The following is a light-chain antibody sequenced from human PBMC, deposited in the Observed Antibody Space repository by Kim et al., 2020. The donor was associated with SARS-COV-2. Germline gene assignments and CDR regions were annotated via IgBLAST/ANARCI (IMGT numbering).Light chain of an antibody. Sequence: DIQMTQSPSSLSASVGDRVTITCRASESISSFLNWYQQKPGKAPKLLIYDAGSLQSGVPSRFSGSGSGKDFTLTISSLQPEYFATYDCQQSARSPTYTLGQGTKLEI. J-gene: IGKJ2*01. V-gene: IGKV1-39*01. CDR1: ESISSF. CDR3: QQSARSPTYT. CDR2: DAG.